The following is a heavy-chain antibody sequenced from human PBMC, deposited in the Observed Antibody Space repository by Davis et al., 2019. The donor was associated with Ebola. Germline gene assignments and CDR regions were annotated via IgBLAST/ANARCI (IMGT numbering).Heavy chain of an antibody. CDR1: GFTFSSYG. V-gene: IGHV3-33*01. CDR3: ARATVTTGGFDP. Sequence: GESLKIPCAASGFTFSSYGMHWVRQAPGKGLEWVAVIWYDGSNKYYADSVKGRFTISRDNSKNTPYLQMNSLRAEDTAVYYCARATVTTGGFDPWGQGTLVTVSP. J-gene: IGHJ5*02. D-gene: IGHD4-17*01. CDR2: IWYDGSNK.